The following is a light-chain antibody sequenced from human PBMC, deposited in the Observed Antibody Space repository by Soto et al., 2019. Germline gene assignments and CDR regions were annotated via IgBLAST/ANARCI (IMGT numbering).Light chain of an antibody. CDR3: QSYDSSLSGV. V-gene: IGLV1-40*01. CDR2: GNS. J-gene: IGLJ1*01. CDR1: SSNIGAGYD. Sequence: QSALTQPPSVSGAPGQRVTISCTGSSSNIGAGYDVHWYQQFPGTAPKFLIYGNSNRPSGVPDRFSGSKSGTSASLAITGLQAEDEADYYCQSYDSSLSGVFGSGTKVTVL.